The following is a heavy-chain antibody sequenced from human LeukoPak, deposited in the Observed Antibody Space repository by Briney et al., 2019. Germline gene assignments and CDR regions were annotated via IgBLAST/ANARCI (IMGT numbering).Heavy chain of an antibody. V-gene: IGHV3-15*01. CDR3: TTDLLDY. J-gene: IGHJ4*02. CDR1: GFTLFTFNNAW. CDR2: IKSKTDGGTT. Sequence: GGSLRLCCTASGFTLFTFNNAWMSWVRQTPGKGLEWIGRIKSKTDGGTTEYTAPVKGRFSISRDDSKNTVYLQVNSLKTEDTAVYYCTTDLLDYWGQGTLVTVSS.